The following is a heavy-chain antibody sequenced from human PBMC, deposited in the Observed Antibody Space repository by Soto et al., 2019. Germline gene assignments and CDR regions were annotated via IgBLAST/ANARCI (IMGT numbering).Heavy chain of an antibody. CDR1: GFSLRTSGVG. CDR2: IYWNDDK. D-gene: IGHD6-19*01. V-gene: IGHV2-5*01. Sequence: GSGPTLVNPTQTLTLTCIFSGFSLRTSGVGVDWIRQPPGKALEWLGFIYWNDDKRYSPSLKSRLTITKDTSKNQVVLTMTNMDPVDTATYYCAKSGSSGWYGWFDPWGQGTLVTVSS. J-gene: IGHJ5*02. CDR3: AKSGSSGWYGWFDP.